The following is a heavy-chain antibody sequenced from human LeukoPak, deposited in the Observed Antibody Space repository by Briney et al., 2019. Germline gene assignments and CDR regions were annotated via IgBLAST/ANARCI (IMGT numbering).Heavy chain of an antibody. V-gene: IGHV4-39*01. CDR3: ARHGRATGFDWFDP. CDR2: IYYSGST. Sequence: SETLSLTCTVSGGSISSSSYYWGWIRQPPGKGLEWTGSIYYSGSTYYNPSLKSRVTISVDTSKNQFSLKLSSVTAADTAVYYCARHGRATGFDWFDPWGQGTLVTVSS. CDR1: GGSISSSSYY. D-gene: IGHD3-10*01. J-gene: IGHJ5*02.